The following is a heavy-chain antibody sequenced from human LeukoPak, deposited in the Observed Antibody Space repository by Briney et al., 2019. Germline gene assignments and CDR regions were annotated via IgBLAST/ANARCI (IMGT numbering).Heavy chain of an antibody. D-gene: IGHD3-16*01. V-gene: IGHV3-48*03. CDR3: AKEVEICASFDI. CDR1: GFTFSSYE. J-gene: IGHJ3*02. CDR2: ISSSGSTI. Sequence: GGSLRLSCAASGFTFSSYEMNWVRQAPGKGLEWVSYISSSGSTIYYADSVKGRFTISRDNSKNSLYLQMNSLRTEDTALYYCAKEVEICASFDIWGQGTMVTVSS.